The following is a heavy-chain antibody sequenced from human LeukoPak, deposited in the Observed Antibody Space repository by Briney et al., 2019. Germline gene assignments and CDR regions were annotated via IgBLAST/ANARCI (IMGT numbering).Heavy chain of an antibody. J-gene: IGHJ3*02. V-gene: IGHV4-59*01. CDR2: IYYSGST. Sequence: PSETLSLTCTVSGGSISSYYWSWIRQPPGKGLEWIGYIYYSGSTNYNPSLKSRVTISVDTSKNQFSLKLSSVTAADTAVYYCARVGSDIVVVPAARDDAFDIWGQGTMVTVSS. CDR1: GGSISSYY. D-gene: IGHD2-2*01. CDR3: ARVGSDIVVVPAARDDAFDI.